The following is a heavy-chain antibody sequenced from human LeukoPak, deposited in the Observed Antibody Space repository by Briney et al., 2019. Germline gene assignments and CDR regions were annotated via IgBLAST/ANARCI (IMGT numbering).Heavy chain of an antibody. CDR2: IYYSGST. Sequence: SETLSLTCTVSGGSISSYHWSWIRQPPGKGLEWIGYIYYSGSTNYNPSLKSRVTISVDTSKNQFSLKLSPVTAADTAVYYCARVLRYLEGVDYWGQGTLVTVSS. CDR1: GGSISSYH. CDR3: ARVLRYLEGVDY. D-gene: IGHD3-3*01. J-gene: IGHJ4*02. V-gene: IGHV4-59*01.